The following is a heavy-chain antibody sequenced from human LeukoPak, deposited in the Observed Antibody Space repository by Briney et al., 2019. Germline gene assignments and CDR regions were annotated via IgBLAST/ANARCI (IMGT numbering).Heavy chain of an antibody. CDR1: GGPISSHY. CDR3: ARKVGGWFDP. V-gene: IGHV4-59*11. CDR2: IFYTGGP. Sequence: SETLSLTCTVSGGPISSHYWSWIRQPPGKGLECIGYIFYTGGPNYNPSLKSRVSISVDTSKNQFSLNLTSVTAADTAVYYCARKVGGWFDPWGQGTLVTVSS. D-gene: IGHD3-10*01. J-gene: IGHJ5*02.